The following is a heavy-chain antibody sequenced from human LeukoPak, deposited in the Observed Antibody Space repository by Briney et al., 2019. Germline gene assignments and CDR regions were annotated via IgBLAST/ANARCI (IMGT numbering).Heavy chain of an antibody. CDR1: GFTFSSYA. J-gene: IGHJ4*02. CDR3: ARGAVSSMVRGVINY. Sequence: GGSLRLSCAASGFTFSSYAMHWVRQAPGKGLEWVAVISYDGSNKYYADSVKGRFTISRDNSKNTLYLQMNSLRAEDTAVYYCARGAVSSMVRGVINYWGQGTLVTVSS. V-gene: IGHV3-30-3*01. CDR2: ISYDGSNK. D-gene: IGHD3-10*01.